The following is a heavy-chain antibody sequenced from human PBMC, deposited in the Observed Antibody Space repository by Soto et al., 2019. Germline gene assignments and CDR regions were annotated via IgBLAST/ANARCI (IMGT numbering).Heavy chain of an antibody. J-gene: IGHJ5*02. Sequence: PSETLSLTCIVSGGSISSYYWSWIRQPPGKGLEWIGYIYYSGSTNYNPSLKSRVTISVDTSKNQFSLKLSSVTAADTAVYYCARGRRAFRPGNWFDPWGQGTLVTVSS. CDR1: GGSISSYY. CDR2: IYYSGST. CDR3: ARGRRAFRPGNWFDP. V-gene: IGHV4-59*01.